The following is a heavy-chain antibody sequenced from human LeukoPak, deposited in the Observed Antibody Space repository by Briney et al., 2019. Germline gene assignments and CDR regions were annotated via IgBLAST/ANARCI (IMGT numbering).Heavy chain of an antibody. CDR2: ISDSGGIT. Sequence: GGSLRLSCAASGFTFSSYAMSWVRQAPGKGLEWVSFISDSGGITYYADSMKGRFTISRDNSKNTLYLQMNSLRAEDTAVYYCAKNTQYSGYYDCWGQGTLVAVSS. CDR3: AKNTQYSGYYDC. J-gene: IGHJ4*02. D-gene: IGHD6-6*01. CDR1: GFTFSSYA. V-gene: IGHV3-23*01.